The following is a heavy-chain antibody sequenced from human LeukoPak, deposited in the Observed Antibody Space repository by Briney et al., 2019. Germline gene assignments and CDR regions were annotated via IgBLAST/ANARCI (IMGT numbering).Heavy chain of an antibody. J-gene: IGHJ6*02. CDR1: GGTFSSYA. Sequence: SVKVSCKASGGTFSSYAISWVRQAPGQGLEWMGGIIPIFGTANYAQKFQGRVTITADESTSTAYMELSSLRSEDTAVYYCARVPYSSVGVDYYYYYGMDVWGQGTTVTVSS. CDR3: ARVPYSSVGVDYYYYYGMDV. V-gene: IGHV1-69*01. D-gene: IGHD6-19*01. CDR2: IIPIFGTA.